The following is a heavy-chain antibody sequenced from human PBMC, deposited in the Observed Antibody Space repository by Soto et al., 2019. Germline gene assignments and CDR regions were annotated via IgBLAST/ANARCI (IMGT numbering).Heavy chain of an antibody. V-gene: IGHV3-30-3*01. D-gene: IGHD3-10*01. CDR1: GFTFTNYA. CDR3: ARECGEPGPYYHGGMDV. Sequence: QVQLEESGGGVVQPGRSLRLSCAASGFTFTNYAIHWVRQAPGKGLQWVAVISYDGSNMYYADSVKGRFTVSRDNSKRKVYLQMDSLRVEDTAVYYCARECGEPGPYYHGGMDVGGPGTTVTASS. J-gene: IGHJ6*02. CDR2: ISYDGSNM.